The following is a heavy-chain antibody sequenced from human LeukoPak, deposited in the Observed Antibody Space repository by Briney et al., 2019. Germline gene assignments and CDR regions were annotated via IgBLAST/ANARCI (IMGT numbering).Heavy chain of an antibody. J-gene: IGHJ4*02. V-gene: IGHV1-24*01. CDR1: GYTLTELS. D-gene: IGHD3-3*01. CDR2: FDPEDGET. Sequence: ASVKVSCKVSGYTLTELSMHWVRQAPGKGLEWMGGFDPEDGETIYAQKFQGRVTMTEDTSTDTAYMGLSSLRSEDTAVYYCATGEDRFGVVISFDYWGQGTLVTVSS. CDR3: ATGEDRFGVVISFDY.